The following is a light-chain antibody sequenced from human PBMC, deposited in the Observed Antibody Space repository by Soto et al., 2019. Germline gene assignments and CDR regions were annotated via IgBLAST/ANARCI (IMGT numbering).Light chain of an antibody. CDR1: QSVSSNF. Sequence: EIVMTQSPATLSVSPGERATLPCRASQSVSSNFLAWYQQKPGQAPRLLISGASNRATGIPDRFSGSGSGTDFTLTISRLEPEDFAVYYCQQYGSSPRTFGQGTKVDIK. J-gene: IGKJ1*01. V-gene: IGKV3-20*01. CDR3: QQYGSSPRT. CDR2: GAS.